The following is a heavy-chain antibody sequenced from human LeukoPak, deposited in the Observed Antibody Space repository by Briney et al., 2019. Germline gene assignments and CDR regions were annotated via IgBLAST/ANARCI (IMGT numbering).Heavy chain of an antibody. CDR2: ISYDGSNK. Sequence: GGSLRLSCAASGFTFSSYGTHWVRQAPGKGLEWVAVISYDGSNKYYADSVKGRFTISRDNSKNTQYLQMNSLRAEDTAVYYCCVGATRGDYFDYWGQGTLVAVSS. V-gene: IGHV3-30*03. CDR3: CVGATRGDYFDY. CDR1: GFTFSSYG. D-gene: IGHD1-26*01. J-gene: IGHJ4*02.